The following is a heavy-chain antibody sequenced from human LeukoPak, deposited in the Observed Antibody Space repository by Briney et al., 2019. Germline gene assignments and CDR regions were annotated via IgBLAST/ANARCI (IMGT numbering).Heavy chain of an antibody. CDR1: GYTFTSYD. V-gene: IGHV1-8*01. D-gene: IGHD1-26*01. Sequence: ASVKVSCXASGYTFTSYDINWVRQANGQGLEWMGWMNPNSGNTGYAQKFQGRVTMTRNTSISTAYMELSSLRSEDTAVYYCARGLSVYGEWELLSYYYYYMDVWGKGTTVTVSS. J-gene: IGHJ6*03. CDR2: MNPNSGNT. CDR3: ARGLSVYGEWELLSYYYYYMDV.